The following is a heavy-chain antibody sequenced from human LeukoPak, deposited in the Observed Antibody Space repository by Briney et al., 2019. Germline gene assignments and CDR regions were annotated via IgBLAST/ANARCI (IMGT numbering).Heavy chain of an antibody. Sequence: GGSLRLSCSASGFTFSSYSMNWVRQAPGKGLEWISYISSSSTIYYADSVKGRFTISRDNAKNSLYLQMNSLRAEGTAVYYCARGVYYDILTGYYNWDYFDYWGQGTLVTVSS. J-gene: IGHJ4*02. D-gene: IGHD3-9*01. CDR1: GFTFSSYS. V-gene: IGHV3-48*04. CDR2: ISSSSTI. CDR3: ARGVYYDILTGYYNWDYFDY.